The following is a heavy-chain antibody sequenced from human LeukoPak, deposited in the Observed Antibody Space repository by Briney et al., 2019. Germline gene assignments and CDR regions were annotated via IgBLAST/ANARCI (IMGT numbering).Heavy chain of an antibody. Sequence: GGSLRLSCAASGFTFSSYGMHWVRQAPGKGLEWVAFIRYDGSNKYYEDSVKGRFTISRDNSKNTLYLQMNSLRAEDTAVYYCARGGYYDSSGYRDYWGQGTLVTVSS. D-gene: IGHD3-22*01. CDR1: GFTFSSYG. J-gene: IGHJ4*02. CDR2: IRYDGSNK. V-gene: IGHV3-30*02. CDR3: ARGGYYDSSGYRDY.